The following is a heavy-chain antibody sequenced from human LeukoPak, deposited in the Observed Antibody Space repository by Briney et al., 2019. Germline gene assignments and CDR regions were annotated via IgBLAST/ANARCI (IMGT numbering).Heavy chain of an antibody. Sequence: GGSLRLSCVASGFTFSSYAMSWVRQAPGKGLEWVSVVSGGGHNTYYADSVKGRFTISRDNSKNTLFLQMDSLRAEDTAVYYCAKDPADYRGWFDYWGQGTLVTVSS. V-gene: IGHV3-23*01. D-gene: IGHD4-11*01. CDR2: VSGGGHNT. J-gene: IGHJ4*02. CDR1: GFTFSSYA. CDR3: AKDPADYRGWFDY.